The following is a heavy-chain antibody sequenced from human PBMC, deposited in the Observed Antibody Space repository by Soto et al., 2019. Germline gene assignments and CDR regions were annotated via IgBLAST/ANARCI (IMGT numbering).Heavy chain of an antibody. D-gene: IGHD2-15*01. CDR3: ARGYCSGGSCYPNVWYFDL. CDR1: GGSFSGYY. V-gene: IGHV4-34*01. Sequence: SETLSLTCAVYGGSFSGYYWSWIRQPPGKGLEWIGEINHSGSTNYNPSLKSRVTISVDTSKNQFSLKLSSVTAADTAVYYCARGYCSGGSCYPNVWYFDLWGRGTLVTVSS. J-gene: IGHJ2*01. CDR2: INHSGST.